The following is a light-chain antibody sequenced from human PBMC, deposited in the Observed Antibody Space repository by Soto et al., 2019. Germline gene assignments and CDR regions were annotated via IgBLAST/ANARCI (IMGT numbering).Light chain of an antibody. CDR1: QSVSSN. Sequence: EIVMTQSPATLSVSPGERATFSCRASQSVSSNLAWYQQKPGQAPRLLIYGASTRATGIPARFSGSGSGTGFTLTIRSLRSEDFAVYYCKQYDNWPPYTFGQGIKLEIK. CDR2: GAS. J-gene: IGKJ2*01. V-gene: IGKV3-15*01. CDR3: KQYDNWPPYT.